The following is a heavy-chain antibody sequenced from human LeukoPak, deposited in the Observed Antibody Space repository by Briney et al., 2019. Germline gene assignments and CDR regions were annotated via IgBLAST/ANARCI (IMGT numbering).Heavy chain of an antibody. Sequence: TGGSLRLSCAASGVTFSRYWMHWVRQAPGKGLVWVSRIKSDGSGTIYADSVKGRFTISRDNAKNTLNLQMNSLRADDTDVYYCLLGAYYNTIDYWGQGTLVTVSS. CDR3: LLGAYYNTIDY. CDR2: IKSDGSGT. CDR1: GVTFSRYW. D-gene: IGHD3-10*01. J-gene: IGHJ4*02. V-gene: IGHV3-74*01.